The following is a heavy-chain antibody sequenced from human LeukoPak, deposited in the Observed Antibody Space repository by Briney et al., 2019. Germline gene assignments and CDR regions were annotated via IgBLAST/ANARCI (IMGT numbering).Heavy chain of an antibody. CDR3: SRHRYSLGA. Sequence: PSETLSLTCTVSGGPIRVSHWCWIRQPPGKGLEWIGYMSYSGSTNYNPSLKSRVTISVDTSKNQFSLKLNSVTAADTAFYYCSRHRYSLGAWGQGALVTVSS. J-gene: IGHJ5*02. D-gene: IGHD5-18*01. CDR1: GGPIRVSH. CDR2: MSYSGST. V-gene: IGHV4-59*08.